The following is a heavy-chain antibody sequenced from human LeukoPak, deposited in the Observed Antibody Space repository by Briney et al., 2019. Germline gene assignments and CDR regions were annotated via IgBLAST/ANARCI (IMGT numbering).Heavy chain of an antibody. V-gene: IGHV1-3*01. J-gene: IGHJ6*02. Sequence: ASVKVSCKASGYTFTSYAMHWVRQAPGQRLEWMGWINAGNGNTKYSRKFQGRVTITRDTSASTAYMELSSLRSEDTAVYYCARGQYSSGWLTYYYYYGMDVWGQGTTVTVSS. CDR1: GYTFTSYA. CDR2: INAGNGNT. CDR3: ARGQYSSGWLTYYYYYGMDV. D-gene: IGHD6-19*01.